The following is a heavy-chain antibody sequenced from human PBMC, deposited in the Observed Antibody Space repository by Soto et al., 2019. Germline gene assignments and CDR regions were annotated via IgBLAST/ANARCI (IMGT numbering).Heavy chain of an antibody. CDR1: GFTFSSYG. D-gene: IGHD3-16*01. J-gene: IGHJ5*02. CDR3: ARGRIMGWFDP. V-gene: IGHV3-33*01. CDR2: IWYDGSNK. Sequence: GGSLRLSCAASGFTFSSYGMHWVRQAPGKGLEWVAVIWYDGSNKYYADSVKGRFTISRDNSKNTLYLQMNSLRAEDTAVYYCARGRIMGWFDPWGQGTLVTVSS.